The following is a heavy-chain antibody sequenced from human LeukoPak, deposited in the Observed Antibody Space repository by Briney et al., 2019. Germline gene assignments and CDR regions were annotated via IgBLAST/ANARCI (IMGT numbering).Heavy chain of an antibody. D-gene: IGHD2-2*01. Sequence: ASVKVSCKASGYTFTGYYMHWVRQAPGQGLEWMGWINPNSGGTNYAQKFQGRVTMTRDTSISTAYMELSRLRSDDTAVYYCARFRRRYCSSTSCSNWFDPWGQGTPVTVSS. J-gene: IGHJ5*02. CDR3: ARFRRRYCSSTSCSNWFDP. CDR2: INPNSGGT. V-gene: IGHV1-2*02. CDR1: GYTFTGYY.